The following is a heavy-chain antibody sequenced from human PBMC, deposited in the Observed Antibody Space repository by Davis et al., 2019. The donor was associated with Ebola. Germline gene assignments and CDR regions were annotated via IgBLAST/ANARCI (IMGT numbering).Heavy chain of an antibody. CDR3: VKGGWQQYFDY. CDR2: IKTDGTEG. V-gene: IGHV3-7*03. CDR1: GFTFSRYW. Sequence: GGSLRLSCAAFGFTFSRYWMSWVRQAPGKGLEWVANIKTDGTEGYYADSVKGRFTISRDNAKNTLYLQMNSLRAEDTAVYYCVKGGWQQYFDYWGQGTLVTVSS. J-gene: IGHJ4*02. D-gene: IGHD6-13*01.